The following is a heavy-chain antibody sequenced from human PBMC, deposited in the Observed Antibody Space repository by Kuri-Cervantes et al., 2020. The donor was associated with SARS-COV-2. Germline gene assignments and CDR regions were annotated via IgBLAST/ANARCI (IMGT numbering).Heavy chain of an antibody. V-gene: IGHV1-2*02. CDR3: AKSGSYDDAFDI. D-gene: IGHD1-26*01. J-gene: IGHJ3*02. CDR1: GYTFTGYY. CDR2: INPNSGGT. Sequence: ASVKVSCKASGYTFTGYYMHWVRQAPGQGLEWMGWINPNSGGTNYAQKFQGRVTMARDTSISTAYMELGRLRSDDTAVYYCAKSGSYDDAFDIWGQGTMVTVSS.